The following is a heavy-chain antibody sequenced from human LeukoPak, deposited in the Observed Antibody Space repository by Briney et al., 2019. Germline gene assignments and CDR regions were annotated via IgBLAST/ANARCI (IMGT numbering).Heavy chain of an antibody. V-gene: IGHV3-7*01. D-gene: IGHD4-11*01. CDR1: GFTFSSYW. Sequence: GGSLRLSCAASGFTFSSYWMSWVRQAPGKGLEWVANIKQDGSEKYYVDSVKGRFTISRDNAKNSLYLQMNSLRAEDTAVYYRAREGSNYYFDYWGQGTLVTVSS. CDR2: IKQDGSEK. J-gene: IGHJ4*02. CDR3: AREGSNYYFDY.